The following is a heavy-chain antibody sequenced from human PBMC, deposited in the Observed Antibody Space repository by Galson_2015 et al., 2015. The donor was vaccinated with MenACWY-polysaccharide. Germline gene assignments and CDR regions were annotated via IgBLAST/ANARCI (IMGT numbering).Heavy chain of an antibody. Sequence: SLRLSCAGSGFSFRTYSMNWVRQAPGEGLEWVSYIRTEGDSTHYADSVKGRFTVSRDNAKDSMYLQMNSLRDEDTAVYYCAKAGDFWSGSNWYFDLWGRGTLVTVSS. J-gene: IGHJ2*01. CDR3: AKAGDFWSGSNWYFDL. CDR1: GFSFRTYS. D-gene: IGHD3-3*01. CDR2: IRTEGDST. V-gene: IGHV3-48*02.